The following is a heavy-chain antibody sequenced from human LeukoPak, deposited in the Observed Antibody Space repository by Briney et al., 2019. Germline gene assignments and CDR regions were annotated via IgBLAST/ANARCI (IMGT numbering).Heavy chain of an antibody. CDR3: ARRTNYDFDC. J-gene: IGHJ4*02. CDR1: GFTFSSYT. Sequence: GGALRLSCAASGFTFSSYTMNWVRQAPRKGLEWVSSISSSGNYIYYADSLKGRFTISRDNAKNSLFLQINSLRAEDTAIYYCARRTNYDFDCWGQGPLVAVSS. V-gene: IGHV3-21*01. CDR2: ISSSGNYI. D-gene: IGHD2-8*01.